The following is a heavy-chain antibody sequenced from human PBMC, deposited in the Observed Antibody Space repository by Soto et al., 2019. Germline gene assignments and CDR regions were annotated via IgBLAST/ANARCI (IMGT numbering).Heavy chain of an antibody. D-gene: IGHD5-18*01. J-gene: IGHJ4*02. CDR1: GFTFNNYA. V-gene: IGHV3-23*01. CDR2: ISGSGGST. CDR3: AKGLSRSSYGIDS. Sequence: PGGSLRLSFAASGFTFNNYAMSWVRQAPGKGLEWVSAISGSGGSTYYADSVKGRFTISRDNSKNTLYLQMNNLRAEDTAVYYCAKGLSRSSYGIDSWGQGTLVTVSS.